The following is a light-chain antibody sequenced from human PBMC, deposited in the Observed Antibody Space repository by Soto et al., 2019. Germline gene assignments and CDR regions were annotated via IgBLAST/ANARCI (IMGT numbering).Light chain of an antibody. CDR1: SSDVGGYNY. J-gene: IGLJ3*02. Sequence: QSALTQPASVSGSPGQSITISCTGTSSDVGGYNYVSWYQQHPGKAPKLMIYEVSNRPSGVSNRFSGSKSGNTAFLTISGLQAEDEAHYYCSSYTSSSTRVFGGGTKLTV. CDR3: SSYTSSSTRV. V-gene: IGLV2-14*01. CDR2: EVS.